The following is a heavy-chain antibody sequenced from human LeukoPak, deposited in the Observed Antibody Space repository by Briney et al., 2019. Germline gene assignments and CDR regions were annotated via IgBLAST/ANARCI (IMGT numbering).Heavy chain of an antibody. CDR1: SYTFTSYG. D-gene: IGHD3-16*01. CDR3: ARDYDYVPDS. CDR2: ISPYNANT. J-gene: IGHJ4*02. V-gene: IGHV1-18*01. Sequence: ASVKVSCKASSYTFTSYGISWVRQAPGQGLEWMGWISPYNANTNYPQKLQGRFTMTIDTSTSTAYMELRGLRSDDTAVYYCARDYDYVPDSWGQGTLVTVSS.